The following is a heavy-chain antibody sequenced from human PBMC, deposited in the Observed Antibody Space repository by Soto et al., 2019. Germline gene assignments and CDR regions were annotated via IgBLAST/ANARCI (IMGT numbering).Heavy chain of an antibody. Sequence: PSETLSLTCSVSVGSISRYYGSWIRQTAGKRLEWIGRMYHTGTTDYNPSLKRRLSMSVDTSKNQFSLRLSSVTAADTALYYCARDVGYTGYEQGNPFDLWGQGTMVTVSS. CDR3: ARDVGYTGYEQGNPFDL. D-gene: IGHD5-12*01. J-gene: IGHJ3*01. V-gene: IGHV4-4*07. CDR1: VGSISRYY. CDR2: MYHTGTT.